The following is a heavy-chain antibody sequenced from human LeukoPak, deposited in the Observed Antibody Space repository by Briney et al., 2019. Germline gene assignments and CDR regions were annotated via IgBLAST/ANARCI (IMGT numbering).Heavy chain of an antibody. CDR1: GGSISSYY. CDR2: IYYSGST. V-gene: IGHV4-59*01. D-gene: IGHD3-22*01. CDR3: ASVDYYDSSGSFDY. J-gene: IGHJ4*02. Sequence: PSETQSLTCTVSGGSISSYYWSWIRQPPGKGLEWIGYIYYSGSTNYNPSLKSRVTISVDTSKNQFSLKLSSVTAADTAVYYCASVDYYDSSGSFDYWGQGTLVTVSS.